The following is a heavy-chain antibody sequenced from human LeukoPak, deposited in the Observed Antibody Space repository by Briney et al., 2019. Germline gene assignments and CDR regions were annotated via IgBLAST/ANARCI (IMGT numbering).Heavy chain of an antibody. CDR2: IKYDGSEK. CDR3: ARDQSGSLDY. D-gene: IGHD1-26*01. J-gene: IGHJ4*02. V-gene: IGHV3-7*01. CDR1: GFTFGSSW. Sequence: GGSLRLSCAASGFTFGSSWMAWVRQVPGEGLEWVANIKYDGSEKYYVDSVKGRFTISRDNAKNSVFLQMSGLRAEDTAVYYCARDQSGSLDYWGQGTRVTVSS.